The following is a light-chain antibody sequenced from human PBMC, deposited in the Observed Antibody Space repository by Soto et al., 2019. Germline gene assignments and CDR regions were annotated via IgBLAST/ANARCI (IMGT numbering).Light chain of an antibody. CDR2: DAS. CDR1: QSISTY. V-gene: IGKV3-11*01. J-gene: IGKJ1*01. CDR3: QQRSIWPRT. Sequence: DIVLTQSPATLSLSPGERATLSCRASQSISTYLAWYQHKPGQAPRLLVYDASTRATGIPARFSGSGSGTDFTLTISSLEPDDGAVYYCQQRSIWPRTFGQGTKVEI.